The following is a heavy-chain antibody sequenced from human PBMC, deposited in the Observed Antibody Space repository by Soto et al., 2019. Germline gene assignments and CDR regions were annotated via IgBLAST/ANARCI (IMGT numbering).Heavy chain of an antibody. Sequence: PGGSLRLSCAASGFTFSSYAMHWVRQAPGKGLEYVSAISSNGGSTYYANSVKGRFTISRDNSKNTLYLQMGSLRAEDTAVYYCARVGDTIFGVVIDAFDISGQGTMVTVSS. CDR1: GFTFSSYA. J-gene: IGHJ3*02. CDR2: ISSNGGST. D-gene: IGHD3-3*01. CDR3: ARVGDTIFGVVIDAFDI. V-gene: IGHV3-64*01.